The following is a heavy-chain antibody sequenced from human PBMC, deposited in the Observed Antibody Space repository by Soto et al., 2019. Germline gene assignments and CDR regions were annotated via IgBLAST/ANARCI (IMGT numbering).Heavy chain of an antibody. Sequence: SETLSLTCTVSGDSINSGDYYWTWIRQPPGKGPEWIGYIYFNGNTYYNPSLKSRVTISLETSKNQVSLKLTSLTAADTAVYYCDRELTGYNYGSVYWGQGTLVTVSS. CDR2: IYFNGNT. J-gene: IGHJ4*02. CDR3: DRELTGYNYGSVY. D-gene: IGHD3-16*01. V-gene: IGHV4-30-4*01. CDR1: GDSINSGDYY.